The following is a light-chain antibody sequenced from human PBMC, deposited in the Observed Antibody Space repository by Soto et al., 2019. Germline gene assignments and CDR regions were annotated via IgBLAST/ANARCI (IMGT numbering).Light chain of an antibody. Sequence: ANRMTQSPSSFSASTGDRVTITCRASQDIGSYLAWYQQKPGKAPELLIYAASTLQGGVPSRFSGSGSGTAFTLTISSLEPEDSAVYYCQQRHMWPITFGQGTRLEIK. CDR2: AAS. CDR1: QDIGSY. V-gene: IGKV1-8*01. J-gene: IGKJ5*01. CDR3: QQRHMWPIT.